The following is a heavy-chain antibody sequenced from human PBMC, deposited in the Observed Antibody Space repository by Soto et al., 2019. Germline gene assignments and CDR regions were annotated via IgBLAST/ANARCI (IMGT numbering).Heavy chain of an antibody. CDR2: IIPIFGTA. J-gene: IGHJ5*02. V-gene: IGHV1-69*12. CDR3: AGGGVILLVPTAISGFDP. D-gene: IGHD2-2*01. Sequence: QVQLVQSGAEVKKPGSSVKVSCKASGGTFSSYAISWVRQAPGQGLEWMGGIIPIFGTANYAQKFQGRVTMTADESTSTAYMELSSLRSEDTAVYYGAGGGVILLVPTAISGFDPWGQGTLVTVSS. CDR1: GGTFSSYA.